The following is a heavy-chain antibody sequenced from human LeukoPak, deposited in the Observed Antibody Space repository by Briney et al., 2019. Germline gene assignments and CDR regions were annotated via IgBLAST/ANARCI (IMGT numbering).Heavy chain of an antibody. D-gene: IGHD3-22*01. J-gene: IGHJ4*02. CDR1: GGSISSSNW. CDR3: ARSNYYYDSSGYYYFDY. V-gene: IGHV4-4*02. Sequence: PSGTLSLTCAVSGGSISSSNWWSWVRQPPGKGLEWIGEIYHSGSTNYNPSLKSRVTISVDKSKNQFSLKLSSVTAADTAVYYCARSNYYYDSSGYYYFDYWGQGTLVTVSS. CDR2: IYHSGST.